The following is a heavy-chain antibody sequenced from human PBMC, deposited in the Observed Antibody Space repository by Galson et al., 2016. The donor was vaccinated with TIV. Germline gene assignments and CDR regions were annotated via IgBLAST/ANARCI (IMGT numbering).Heavy chain of an antibody. CDR2: IDPRDSYT. CDR1: GYRFATSW. CDR3: AIHWGNMVARFDY. V-gene: IGHV5-10-1*01. Sequence: QSGAEVKEPGESLKISCKGSGYRFATSWIGWVRLMPGKGLEWMGKIDPRDSYTNYNPSLQGHVTISADKSINTAYLQWGSLKASDSAMYYCAIHWGNMVARFDYWGQGTLVTVSS. J-gene: IGHJ4*02. D-gene: IGHD3-16*01.